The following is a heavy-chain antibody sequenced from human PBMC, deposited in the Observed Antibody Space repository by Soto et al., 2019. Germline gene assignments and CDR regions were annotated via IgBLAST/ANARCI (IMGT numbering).Heavy chain of an antibody. CDR2: IYYSGST. CDR3: ARGGYYYDSSGYYFKDAFDI. CDR1: GGSISSYY. Sequence: SETLSLTCTVSGGSISSYYWSWIRQPPGKGLEWIGYIYYSGSTNYNPSLKSRVTISVDTSKNQFSLKLSSVTAAGTAVYYCARGGYYYDSSGYYFKDAFDIWGQGTMVTVSS. D-gene: IGHD3-22*01. V-gene: IGHV4-59*01. J-gene: IGHJ3*02.